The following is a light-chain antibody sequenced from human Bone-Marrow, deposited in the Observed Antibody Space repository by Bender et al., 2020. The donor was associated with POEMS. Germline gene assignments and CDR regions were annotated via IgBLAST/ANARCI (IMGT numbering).Light chain of an antibody. CDR2: DVT. V-gene: IGLV2-14*03. J-gene: IGLJ3*02. CDR1: SSDVGAYNS. CDR3: CSYAGNWV. Sequence: QSALTQPASVSGSPGQSITISCTGTSSDVGAYNSVSWYQQHPGQVPKLIIYDVTNRPSGVSRRFSGSKAGSTASLIISGLQAEDEADYYCCSYAGNWVFGGGTKLTVL.